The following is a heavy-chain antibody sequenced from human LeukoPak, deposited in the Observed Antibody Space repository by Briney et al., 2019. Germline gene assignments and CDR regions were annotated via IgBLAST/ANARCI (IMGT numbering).Heavy chain of an antibody. J-gene: IGHJ4*02. Sequence: PGGSLGLSCAASVFTFRSYAMHWVREAPGRGLEGVEIISYDGSNKYYADSVKGRFTISRDNSKNTLYLQMNSLRAEDTAVYYCARDGDYYDSSGYFDYWGQGTLVTVSS. D-gene: IGHD3-22*01. CDR1: VFTFRSYA. CDR3: ARDGDYYDSSGYFDY. CDR2: ISYDGSNK. V-gene: IGHV3-30-3*01.